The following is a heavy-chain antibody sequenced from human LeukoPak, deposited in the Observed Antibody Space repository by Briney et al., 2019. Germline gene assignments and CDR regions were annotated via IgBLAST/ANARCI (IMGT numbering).Heavy chain of an antibody. D-gene: IGHD6-6*01. Sequence: PGGSLRLSCAASGFTVSSNYMSWVRQAPGKGLEWVSVIYSGGSTYYADSVKGRFTISRDNSKNTLYLQMNSLRAEDTAVYYCARGRYSSSSRGFDYWGQGTLVTVSS. V-gene: IGHV3-53*01. CDR3: ARGRYSSSSRGFDY. CDR2: IYSGGST. J-gene: IGHJ4*02. CDR1: GFTVSSNY.